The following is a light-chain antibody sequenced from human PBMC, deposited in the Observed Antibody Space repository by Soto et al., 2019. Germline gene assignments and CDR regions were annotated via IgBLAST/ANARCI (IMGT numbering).Light chain of an antibody. V-gene: IGKV3-15*01. Sequence: EIVLTRAPGTLSVSPGERATLCCRASQSVSSNLAWYQQKPGQAPRLLIYGASTRATGIPARFSGSGSGTEFTLTISSLQSEDFAVYYCQQYNNWPRITFGQGTRLEIK. CDR1: QSVSSN. CDR2: GAS. CDR3: QQYNNWPRIT. J-gene: IGKJ5*01.